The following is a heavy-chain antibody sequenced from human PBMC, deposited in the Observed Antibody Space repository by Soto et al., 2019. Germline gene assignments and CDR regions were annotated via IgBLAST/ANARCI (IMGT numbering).Heavy chain of an antibody. D-gene: IGHD3-22*01. CDR2: SIPIFGTA. CDR3: ASGGSGYVWFNEF. Sequence: QEQLVQSGAEVKKPGSSVKVSCKASGGIFSSYAISWVRQAPGQGLEWMGGSIPIFGTANYAQKFQGRVTITEDESTNTAYVDLSSLKSEDTAIYYCASGGSGYVWFNEFWGQGTLVTVSS. V-gene: IGHV1-69*01. J-gene: IGHJ4*02. CDR1: GGIFSSYA.